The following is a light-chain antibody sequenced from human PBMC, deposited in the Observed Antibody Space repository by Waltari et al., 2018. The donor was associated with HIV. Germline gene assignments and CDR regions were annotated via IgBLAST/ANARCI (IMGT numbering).Light chain of an antibody. CDR2: AVD. V-gene: IGLV2-14*03. J-gene: IGLJ2*01. CDR3: SSYTSRRTVI. Sequence: QSALTQPASVSGSPGQSITISCTGSSSDIGAYDFVSWYQQYPGKAPKLMVYAVDNRPSGISTRFSGSKSGSTAYLTVAGLQAEDEADYYCSSYTSRRTVIFGGGTKLTVL. CDR1: SSDIGAYDF.